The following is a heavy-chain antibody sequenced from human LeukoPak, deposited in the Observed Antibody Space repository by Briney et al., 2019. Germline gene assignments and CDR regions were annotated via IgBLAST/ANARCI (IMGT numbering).Heavy chain of an antibody. J-gene: IGHJ4*02. CDR3: AKDRAAMPTYYFDY. CDR2: ISFDGSDK. D-gene: IGHD2-2*01. CDR1: GFTFSSYG. V-gene: IGHV3-30*18. Sequence: GGSLRLSCEASGFTFSSYGMHWVRRAPGKGLEWVAVISFDGSDKCYADSVSGRFTISRDNSKNTLYVQMNSLRAEDTAVYYCAKDRAAMPTYYFDYWGQGALVTVSS.